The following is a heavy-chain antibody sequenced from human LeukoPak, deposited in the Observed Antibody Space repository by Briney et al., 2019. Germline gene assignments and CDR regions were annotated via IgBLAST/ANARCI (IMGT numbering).Heavy chain of an antibody. CDR1: GYSISSGFF. V-gene: IGHV4-38-2*02. Sequence: PSETLSLTCTVSGYSISSGFFWGWSRQPPGKGLEWIGSVYHSGSTYYNPSLKSRVTISVDTSKNQFSLKLSSVTAADTAVYYCARVDSTAARPLDYWGQGTLVTVSS. J-gene: IGHJ4*02. CDR3: ARVDSTAARPLDY. CDR2: VYHSGST. D-gene: IGHD6-6*01.